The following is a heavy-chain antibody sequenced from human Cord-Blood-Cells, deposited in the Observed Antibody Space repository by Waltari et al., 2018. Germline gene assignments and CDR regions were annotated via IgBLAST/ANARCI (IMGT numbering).Heavy chain of an antibody. CDR3: ARDLFIAVAGTGYWFDP. CDR1: GYTFTSYY. D-gene: IGHD6-19*01. Sequence: QVQLVQSGAEVKKPGASVKVSCKASGYTFTSYYMHWVRQAPGQGLEWMGIINPSGGSTSYAQKFQGRVTMTRDTSTSTVYMELSSLRSEDTAVYYCARDLFIAVAGTGYWFDPWGQGTLVTVSS. V-gene: IGHV1-46*01. J-gene: IGHJ5*02. CDR2: INPSGGST.